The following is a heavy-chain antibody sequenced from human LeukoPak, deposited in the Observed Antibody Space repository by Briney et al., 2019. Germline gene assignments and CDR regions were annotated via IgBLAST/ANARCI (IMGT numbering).Heavy chain of an antibody. CDR1: RGSISSTSYY. J-gene: IGHJ4*02. CDR2: IYYSGSP. CDR3: AVSYSGSWHPVDY. Sequence: SETLSLTCTVSRGSISSTSYYWGWIRQPPGKGLEWIGNIYYSGSPDYKPSLKNRVTISVDTSKNQFSLKLSSATAADTAVYYCAVSYSGSWHPVDYWGQGTLVTVSS. V-gene: IGHV4-39*01. D-gene: IGHD6-13*01.